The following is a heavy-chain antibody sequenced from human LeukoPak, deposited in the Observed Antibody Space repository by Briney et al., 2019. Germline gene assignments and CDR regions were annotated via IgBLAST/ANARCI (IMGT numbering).Heavy chain of an antibody. CDR2: ISGSGGST. CDR1: GFTFSSHA. D-gene: IGHD2-21*01. V-gene: IGHV3-23*01. CDR3: AKADVIPRSSYFDY. J-gene: IGHJ4*02. Sequence: GGSLRLSCAASGFTFSSHAMSWVHQAPGKGLEWVSAISGSGGSTYYADSVKGRLTISRDNSKNTLYLQMDSLRAEDTAVYYCAKADVIPRSSYFDYWGQGTLVTVSS.